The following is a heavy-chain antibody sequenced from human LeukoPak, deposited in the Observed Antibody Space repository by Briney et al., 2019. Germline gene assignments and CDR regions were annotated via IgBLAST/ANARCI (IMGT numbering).Heavy chain of an antibody. CDR2: IRSKANSYAA. V-gene: IGHV3-73*01. D-gene: IGHD1-26*01. J-gene: IGHJ3*01. CDR3: AKEQRWELLRRHDDGFGL. CDR1: GFTFSGSA. Sequence: GGSLKLSCAASGFTFSGSAMHWVRQASGKGLEWVGRIRSKANSYAAAYAASVKGRFTISRDDSKNTAYLQMNSLRPEDTAVYYCAKEQRWELLRRHDDGFGLWGQGTMVTVSS.